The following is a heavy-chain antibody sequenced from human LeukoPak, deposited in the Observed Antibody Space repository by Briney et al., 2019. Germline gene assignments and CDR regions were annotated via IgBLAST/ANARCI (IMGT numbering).Heavy chain of an antibody. CDR3: ARRYPYDSSGYYYLEPFDY. D-gene: IGHD3-22*01. Sequence: GESLKISCKGSGYSFTSYWIGWVRQMPGKGLEWMGIIYPGDSDTRHSPSFQGQVTISADKSISTAYLQWSSLKASDTAMYYCARRYPYDSSGYYYLEPFDYWGQGTLVTVSS. CDR2: IYPGDSDT. J-gene: IGHJ4*02. V-gene: IGHV5-51*01. CDR1: GYSFTSYW.